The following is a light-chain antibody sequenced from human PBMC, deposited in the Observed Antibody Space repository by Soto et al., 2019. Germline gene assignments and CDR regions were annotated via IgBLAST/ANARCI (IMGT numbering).Light chain of an antibody. J-gene: IGKJ4*01. CDR2: GAS. Sequence: EILLTPSPGPLSLSPGERATLSCRASQTVTSDYLAWYQQKPGQAPRLLIYGASDRATGIPDRFSASGSGTDCTLTISRLEPQDLAIYYWQQYGDSPLTFGGGTKVDIK. CDR1: QTVTSDY. V-gene: IGKV3-20*01. CDR3: QQYGDSPLT.